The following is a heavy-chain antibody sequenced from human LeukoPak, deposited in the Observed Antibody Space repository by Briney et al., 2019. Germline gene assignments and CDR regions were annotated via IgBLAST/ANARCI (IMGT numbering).Heavy chain of an antibody. CDR3: ARVARGGYYFDY. CDR2: ISYDGSNK. CDR1: GFTFSSYA. V-gene: IGHV3-30*04. D-gene: IGHD3-16*01. Sequence: GGSLRLSCAASGFTFSSYAMHWVRQAPAKGLEWVAVISYDGSNKYYADSVKGRFTISRDNSKNTLYLQMNSPRAEDTAVYYCARVARGGYYFDYWGQGTLVTVSS. J-gene: IGHJ4*02.